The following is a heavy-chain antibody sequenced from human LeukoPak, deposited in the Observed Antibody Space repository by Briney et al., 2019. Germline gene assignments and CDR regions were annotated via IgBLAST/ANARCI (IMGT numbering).Heavy chain of an antibody. J-gene: IGHJ5*02. CDR2: INPNSGGT. CDR1: GYTFTGYY. D-gene: IGHD2-15*01. Sequence: ASVKVSCKASGYTFTGYYMHWVRQAPGQGLEWMGWINPNSGGTNYVQKFQGRVTMTRDTSISTAYMELSRLRSDDTAVYYCARDPGGYCSGGSCYPQNYNWFDPWGQGTLVTVSS. CDR3: ARDPGGYCSGGSCYPQNYNWFDP. V-gene: IGHV1-2*02.